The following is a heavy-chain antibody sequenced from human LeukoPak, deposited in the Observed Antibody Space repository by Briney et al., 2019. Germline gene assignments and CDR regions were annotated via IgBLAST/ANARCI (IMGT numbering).Heavy chain of an antibody. CDR1: AYTFTGYY. CDR2: IDPNSGGT. V-gene: IGHV1-2*02. Sequence: ASVKVSCKASAYTFTGYYMHWVRQAPGQGLEWMGWIDPNSGGTNYAQKFQGRITMTWDTSINTAYMELSRLKSDDTAVYYCARLRRYGPIIFLGYFDYWGQGTLVTVSS. CDR3: ARLRRYGPIIFLGYFDY. J-gene: IGHJ4*02. D-gene: IGHD5-18*01.